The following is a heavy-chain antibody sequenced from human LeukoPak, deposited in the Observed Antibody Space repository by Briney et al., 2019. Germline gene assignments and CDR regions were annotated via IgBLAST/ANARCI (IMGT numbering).Heavy chain of an antibody. CDR1: GFTFSSYA. CDR2: ISYDGSNK. CDR3: ARAGLLRYFDWSSDWYFDL. J-gene: IGHJ2*01. D-gene: IGHD3-9*01. V-gene: IGHV3-30*01. Sequence: GGSLRLSCAASGFTFSSYAMHWVRQAPGKGLGWVAVISYDGSNKYYADSVKGRFTISRDNPKNTLYLQMNSLRAEDTAVYYCARAGLLRYFDWSSDWYFDLWGRGTLVTVSS.